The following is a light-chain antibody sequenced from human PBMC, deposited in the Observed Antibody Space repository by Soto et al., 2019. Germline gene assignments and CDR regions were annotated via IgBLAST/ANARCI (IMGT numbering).Light chain of an antibody. J-gene: IGKJ3*01. CDR3: QQFNSYPLT. CDR1: QGISTY. V-gene: IGKV1-9*01. Sequence: DIPLTQSPSFLSASVGDRVTITCRASQGISTYLAWFQQKPGKAPNLLIYAASTLQSGVPSRFSGSGSGSEFTLTISSLQPEDFATYYCQQFNSYPLTFGPGTKVDIK. CDR2: AAS.